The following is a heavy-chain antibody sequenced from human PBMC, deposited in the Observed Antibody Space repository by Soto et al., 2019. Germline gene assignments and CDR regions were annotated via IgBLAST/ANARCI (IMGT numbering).Heavy chain of an antibody. J-gene: IGHJ4*02. CDR2: INHSGST. CDR1: GGSFSGYY. CDR3: ARSGITMVRGVDH. Sequence: SETLSLTCAVYGGSFSGYYWSWIRQPPGKGLEWIGEINHSGSTNYNPSLKSRVTISVDTSKNQFSLKLSSVTAADTAVYYCARSGITMVRGVDHWGQGTLVTVSS. D-gene: IGHD3-10*01. V-gene: IGHV4-34*01.